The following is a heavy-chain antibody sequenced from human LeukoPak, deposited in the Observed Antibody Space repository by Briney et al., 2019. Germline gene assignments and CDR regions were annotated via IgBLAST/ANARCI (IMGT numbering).Heavy chain of an antibody. Sequence: GGSLRLSCAASGFIFTSYSIDWVRQAPGKGLEWLSFITSSTSTIYYADSVRGRFTISRDNVKNSVYLQMNSLRDEDTAVYYCARDSQWGYAMDVWGQGTTVTVSS. V-gene: IGHV3-48*02. J-gene: IGHJ6*02. CDR3: ARDSQWGYAMDV. CDR1: GFIFTSYS. CDR2: ITSSTSTI. D-gene: IGHD1-26*01.